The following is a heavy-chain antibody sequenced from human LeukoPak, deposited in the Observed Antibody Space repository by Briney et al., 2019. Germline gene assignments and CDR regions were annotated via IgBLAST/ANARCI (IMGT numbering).Heavy chain of an antibody. V-gene: IGHV3-66*02. J-gene: IGHJ3*02. Sequence: TGGSLRLSCAASGFTVSSNYMGWVRQAPGKGLEWVSVISSGGSTYYADSVKGRFTISRDNSKNTLYLQMNSLRAEDTAVYYCARGLTTVTPLDIWGQGTMVTVSS. D-gene: IGHD4-11*01. CDR2: ISSGGST. CDR3: ARGLTTVTPLDI. CDR1: GFTVSSNY.